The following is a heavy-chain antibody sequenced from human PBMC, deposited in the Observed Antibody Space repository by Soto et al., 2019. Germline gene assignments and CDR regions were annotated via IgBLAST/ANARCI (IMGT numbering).Heavy chain of an antibody. J-gene: IGHJ5*02. D-gene: IGHD3-10*01. Sequence: SLRLSCPASGFTFSSYGMHWVRQAPGQGLEWVADIKYDGSSKYYADSVKGRFTISRDNSKNTLYLQMNSLRAEDTAVYYCAKGGLLWFGELSTWGQGTLVTVSS. V-gene: IGHV3-30*18. CDR1: GFTFSSYG. CDR2: IKYDGSSK. CDR3: AKGGLLWFGELST.